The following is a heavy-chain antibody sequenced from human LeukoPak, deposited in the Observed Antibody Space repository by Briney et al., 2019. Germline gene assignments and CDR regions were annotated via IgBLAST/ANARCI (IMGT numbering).Heavy chain of an antibody. CDR3: ARVRGYCSGTSCSPFNWFDP. V-gene: IGHV1-2*02. J-gene: IGHJ5*02. CDR1: GYTFTGYY. D-gene: IGHD2-2*01. CDR2: INPNSGGT. Sequence: ASVKVSCKASGYTFTGYYMHWVRQAPGQGLEWMGWINPNSGGTNYAQKFQGRVTMTRDTSISTAYMELSRLRSDDTAVYYCARVRGYCSGTSCSPFNWFDPWGQGTLVTVSS.